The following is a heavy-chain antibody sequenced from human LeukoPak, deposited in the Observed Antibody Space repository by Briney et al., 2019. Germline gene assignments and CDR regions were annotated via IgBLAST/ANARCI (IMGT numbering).Heavy chain of an antibody. CDR2: ISGSGGST. CDR1: GFTFSSYA. Sequence: PGGSLRLSCAASGFTFSSYAMSWVRQAPGKGLEWVSAISGSGGSTYYADSVKGRFTISRDNSKNTLYLQMNSLRAEDTAVYYCAKRYYDSSGYYLLDYWGQGTLVTVSS. CDR3: AKRYYDSSGYYLLDY. V-gene: IGHV3-23*01. J-gene: IGHJ4*02. D-gene: IGHD3-22*01.